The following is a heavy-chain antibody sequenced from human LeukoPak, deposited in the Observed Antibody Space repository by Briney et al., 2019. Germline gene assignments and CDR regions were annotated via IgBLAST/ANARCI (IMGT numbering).Heavy chain of an antibody. CDR1: GGSISSYY. CDR3: ARAALGYYYMDV. V-gene: IGHV4-4*07. D-gene: IGHD2-15*01. Sequence: PSETLSLTCTVSGGSISSYYGSWLRQPAGKGLEGIGRIYTSGSTNYNPSLKSRVTMSVDTSKNQFSLKLSSVTAADTAVYYCARAALGYYYMDVWGKGTTVTVSS. J-gene: IGHJ6*03. CDR2: IYTSGST.